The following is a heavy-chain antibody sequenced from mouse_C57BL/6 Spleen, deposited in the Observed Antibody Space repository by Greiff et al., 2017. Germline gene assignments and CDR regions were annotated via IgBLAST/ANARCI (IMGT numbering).Heavy chain of an antibody. J-gene: IGHJ2*01. CDR3: ARLGVSTVRDY. V-gene: IGHV1-81*01. CDR1: GYTFTSYG. CDR2: IYPRSGNT. Sequence: VHLVESGAELARPGASVKLSCKASGYTFTSYGISWVKQRTGQGLEWIGEIYPRSGNTYYNEKFKGKATLTADKSSSTAYMELRSLTSEDSAVYFCARLGVSTVRDYWGQGTTLTVSS. D-gene: IGHD1-1*01.